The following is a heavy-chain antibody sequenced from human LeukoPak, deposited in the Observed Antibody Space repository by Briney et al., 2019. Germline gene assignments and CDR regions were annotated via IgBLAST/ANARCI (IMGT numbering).Heavy chain of an antibody. J-gene: IGHJ3*02. CDR1: GFTFSSYS. Sequence: PGGTLRLSCAASGFTFSSYSMNWVRQAPGKGLEWVSAISGSGGSTYYADSVKGRFTISRDNSKNTLYLQMNSLRTEDTALYYCAKDMQPGLNAFDIWGQGTMVTVSS. CDR2: ISGSGGST. D-gene: IGHD1-14*01. V-gene: IGHV3-23*01. CDR3: AKDMQPGLNAFDI.